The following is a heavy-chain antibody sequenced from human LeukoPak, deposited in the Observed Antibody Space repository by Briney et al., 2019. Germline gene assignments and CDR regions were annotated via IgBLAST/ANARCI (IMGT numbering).Heavy chain of an antibody. CDR3: AREDLYYYDSSGSEYFQH. D-gene: IGHD3-22*01. CDR1: GFTFTAYH. Sequence: ASVKVSCKASGFTFTAYHIHWVRQARGQGLEWMGWINPNSGGTNYAQKFQGRVTMTRDTSISTAYMELSRLRSDDTAVYYCAREDLYYYDSSGSEYFQHWGQGTLVTVSS. CDR2: INPNSGGT. J-gene: IGHJ1*01. V-gene: IGHV1-2*02.